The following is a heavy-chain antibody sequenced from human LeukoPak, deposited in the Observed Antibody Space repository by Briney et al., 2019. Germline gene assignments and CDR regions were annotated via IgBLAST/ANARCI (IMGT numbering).Heavy chain of an antibody. V-gene: IGHV3-33*01. D-gene: IGHD2-21*01. J-gene: IGHJ3*02. CDR1: GFLFSTYC. CDR3: VRDGGELEADGFDI. CDR2: IWYDGNNV. Sequence: GRSVRLSCAASGFLFSTYCMHWVRQAPGKGLEWVAIIWYDGNNVKYVDSVKGRFTISRDNSKNTLYLQMNSLRAEDTAVYYCVRDGGELEADGFDIWGKGTMVTVSS.